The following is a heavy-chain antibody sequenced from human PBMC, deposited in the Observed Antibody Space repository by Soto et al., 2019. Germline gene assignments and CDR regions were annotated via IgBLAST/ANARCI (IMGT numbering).Heavy chain of an antibody. J-gene: IGHJ6*03. Sequence: QVQLVQSGAEVKKPGASVKVSCKASGYTFTSYGISWVRQAPGQGLEWMGWISAYNGNTNYAQKLQGRVTMTTDTSTITAYMGLRSLRSEDTAVYYCAREKVSRRYYYCYMDVCGKGTTVTVTS. D-gene: IGHD6-6*01. CDR2: ISAYNGNT. CDR3: AREKVSRRYYYCYMDV. V-gene: IGHV1-18*01. CDR1: GYTFTSYG.